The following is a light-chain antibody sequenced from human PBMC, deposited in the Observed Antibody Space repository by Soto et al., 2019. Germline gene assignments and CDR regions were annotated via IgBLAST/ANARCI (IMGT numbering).Light chain of an antibody. CDR1: SSDVDTYKY. J-gene: IGLJ1*01. Sequence: QSALTQPASVSGSPGQSIIISCTGTSSDVDTYKYVSWYQQHPGKAPKLMIYDVSKRPSGVPDRFSGSKSGNTASLTISGLQAEDEADYYCCSYAGSYTQVFGTGTKLTVL. V-gene: IGLV2-11*01. CDR3: CSYAGSYTQV. CDR2: DVS.